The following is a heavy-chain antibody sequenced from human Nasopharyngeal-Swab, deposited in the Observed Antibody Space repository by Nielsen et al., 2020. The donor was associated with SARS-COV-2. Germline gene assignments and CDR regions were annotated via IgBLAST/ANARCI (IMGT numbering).Heavy chain of an antibody. J-gene: IGHJ3*02. CDR3: ARAAAGVGGAFDI. CDR1: GFTFSGNS. Sequence: GGSLRLSCAASGFTFSGNSWNGVRLAPGKGLEWVSSISSSSSYTHQEDSVRGRFTISRDNAKNSLYLQINSLRADDTAVYYCARAAAGVGGAFDIWGRGTMVTVS. CDR2: ISSSSSYT. V-gene: IGHV3-21*01. D-gene: IGHD6-13*01.